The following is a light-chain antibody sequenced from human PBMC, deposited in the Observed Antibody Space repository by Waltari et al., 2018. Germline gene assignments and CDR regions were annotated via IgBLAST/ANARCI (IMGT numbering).Light chain of an antibody. Sequence: DVQLTHSPSTLSASVGDRVTITCRASESVKNNLAWYQHQPGKAPKVLVHKASRLESGVPSRFSGSGYGTEFTLTISSLEPDDFATYYCHQYNTLPLTFGGGTKVEIK. CDR3: HQYNTLPLT. V-gene: IGKV1-5*03. CDR1: ESVKNN. CDR2: KAS. J-gene: IGKJ4*01.